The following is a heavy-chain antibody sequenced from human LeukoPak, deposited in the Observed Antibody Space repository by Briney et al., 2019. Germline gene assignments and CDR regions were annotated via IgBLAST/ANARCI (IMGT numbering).Heavy chain of an antibody. D-gene: IGHD5-18*01. CDR1: GFTFSSYG. V-gene: IGHV3-30*18. CDR2: ISYDGSNK. Sequence: GRSLRLSCAASGFTFSSYGMHWVRQAPGKGLEWVAVISYDGSNKYYADPVKGRFTISRDNSKNTLYLQMNSLRAEDTAVYYCAKDLSGYSYGYRAYYYGMDVWGQGTTVTVSS. CDR3: AKDLSGYSYGYRAYYYGMDV. J-gene: IGHJ6*02.